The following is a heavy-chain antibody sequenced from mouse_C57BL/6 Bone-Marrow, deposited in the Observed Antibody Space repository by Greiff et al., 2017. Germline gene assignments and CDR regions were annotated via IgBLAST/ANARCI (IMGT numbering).Heavy chain of an antibody. J-gene: IGHJ1*03. Sequence: QVQLKQSGPGLVAPSQCLSITCTVSGFSLTSYGVSWVRQPPGKGLEWLGVIWGDGSTNYHSALISKLSISKDNSKSQVFLKLNSLRTDDTATYYCAKTLYYYGRYFDVWGTGTTVTVSA. V-gene: IGHV2-3*01. CDR1: GFSLTSYG. CDR2: IWGDGST. D-gene: IGHD1-1*01. CDR3: AKTLYYYGRYFDV.